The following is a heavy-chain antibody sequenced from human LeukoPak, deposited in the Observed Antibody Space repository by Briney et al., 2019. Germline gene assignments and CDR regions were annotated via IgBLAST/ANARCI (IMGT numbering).Heavy chain of an antibody. V-gene: IGHV5-51*01. D-gene: IGHD6-6*01. CDR3: ARGEYSSSRETIRLIDY. J-gene: IGHJ4*02. CDR2: IYPDDSDT. Sequence: GESLKISCKGSGYSFTSYWIGWVRQMPGKGLEWMGIIYPDDSDTRYSPSFQCQVPILAPKSISTAYLQWSSLKASDTAMYYCARGEYSSSRETIRLIDYWGQGTLVTVSS. CDR1: GYSFTSYW.